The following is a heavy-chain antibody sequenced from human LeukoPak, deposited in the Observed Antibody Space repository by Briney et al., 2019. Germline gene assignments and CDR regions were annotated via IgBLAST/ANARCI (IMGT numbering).Heavy chain of an antibody. CDR3: AAYGQDAFDI. V-gene: IGHV3-23*01. J-gene: IGHJ3*02. CDR1: GFTFSSYA. Sequence: GGSLRLSCAASGFTFSSYAMSWVRQAPGKGLEWVSAISGSGGSTYYADSVKGRFTISRDNSKNTVYPQMNSLRAEDTAVYYCAAYGQDAFDIWGQGTMVTVSS. CDR2: ISGSGGST. D-gene: IGHD4-17*01.